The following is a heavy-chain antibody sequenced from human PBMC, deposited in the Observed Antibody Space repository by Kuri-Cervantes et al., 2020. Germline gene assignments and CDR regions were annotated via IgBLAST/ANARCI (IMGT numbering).Heavy chain of an antibody. Sequence: GGSLRLSCAASGFTFNNYWMTWVRQAPGKGLEWVAVIWYDGSNTYYADSVKGRFTISRDNSKNTLYLQMNSLRAEDTAVYYCARRGPRRSWYLNDAFDIWGQGTMVTVSS. V-gene: IGHV3-33*08. CDR1: GFTFNNYW. CDR2: IWYDGSNT. CDR3: ARRGPRRSWYLNDAFDI. J-gene: IGHJ3*02. D-gene: IGHD6-13*01.